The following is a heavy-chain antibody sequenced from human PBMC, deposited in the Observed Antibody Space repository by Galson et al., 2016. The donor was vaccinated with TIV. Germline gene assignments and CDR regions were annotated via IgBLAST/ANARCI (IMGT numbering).Heavy chain of an antibody. Sequence: SLRLSCAGSGFTFSSHWMTWVRQAPGKGLEWVANIKQDASEKYYGDSVKGRFTISRDNAENLIFLRMNSLRAEDTAVYFCARENFGGKPYDAFDIWGQGTVVTVSS. J-gene: IGHJ3*02. CDR3: ARENFGGKPYDAFDI. CDR2: IKQDASEK. D-gene: IGHD4-23*01. V-gene: IGHV3-7*01. CDR1: GFTFSSHW.